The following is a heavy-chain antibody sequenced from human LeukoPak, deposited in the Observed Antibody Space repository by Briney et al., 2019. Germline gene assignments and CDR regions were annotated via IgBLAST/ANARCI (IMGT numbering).Heavy chain of an antibody. CDR2: ISSTTSTI. V-gene: IGHV3-48*02. J-gene: IGHJ5*01. CDR3: AGFSDS. Sequence: GGSLRLSCAVSGFSFRTYSMNWVRQAPGKGLEWVSYISSTTSTIYYADSVKGRFTISRDNAKNSLYLQMNSLRDEDTAVYYCAGFSDSWGQGTLVTVSS. CDR1: GFSFRTYS.